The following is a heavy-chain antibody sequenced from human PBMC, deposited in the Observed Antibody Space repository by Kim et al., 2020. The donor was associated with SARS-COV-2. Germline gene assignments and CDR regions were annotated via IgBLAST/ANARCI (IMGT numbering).Heavy chain of an antibody. J-gene: IGHJ4*02. Sequence: NPSLKSRVTISVDTSKNQFSLKLSSVTAADTAVYYCARHTLYSGSFDFDYWGQGSLVTVSS. V-gene: IGHV4-39*01. CDR3: ARHTLYSGSFDFDY. D-gene: IGHD1-26*01.